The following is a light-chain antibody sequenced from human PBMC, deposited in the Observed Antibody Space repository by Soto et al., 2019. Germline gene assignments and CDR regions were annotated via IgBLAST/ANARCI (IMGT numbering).Light chain of an antibody. V-gene: IGKV1D-12*01. J-gene: IGKJ5*01. CDR3: QQADTFPIT. CDR1: QGISRS. Sequence: DIQMTPSPPSVSASVVDRVTISCQASQGISRSLAWYQQKPGKAPKLLIYAASSLQSGVPSRFSGSGFGTDFTLTISSLQPEDSAIYYCQQADTFPITFGQGTRLEIK. CDR2: AAS.